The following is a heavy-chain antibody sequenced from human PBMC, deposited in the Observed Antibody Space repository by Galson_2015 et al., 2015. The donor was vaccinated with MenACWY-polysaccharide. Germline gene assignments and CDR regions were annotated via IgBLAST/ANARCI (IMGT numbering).Heavy chain of an antibody. Sequence: SGAEVKKPGESLKISCTGSGDTFTSSWIGWVRQMPGKGLEWMGIIYPGDSETIYSPSFQGQVTISADKSITTAYLQWSSLKTSDTAMFYCARRGNDYDSNLGRGWYFDLWGRGTLVTVSS. CDR1: GDTFTSSW. CDR3: ARRGNDYDSNLGRGWYFDL. CDR2: IYPGDSET. J-gene: IGHJ2*01. V-gene: IGHV5-51*03. D-gene: IGHD3-22*01.